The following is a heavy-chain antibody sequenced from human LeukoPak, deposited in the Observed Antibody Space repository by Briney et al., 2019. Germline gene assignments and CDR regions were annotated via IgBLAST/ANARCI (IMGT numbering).Heavy chain of an antibody. J-gene: IGHJ4*02. CDR2: IYYSGST. D-gene: IGHD3-16*01. CDR1: GGSISSYY. V-gene: IGHV4-59*01. CDR3: AREFRGLVAY. Sequence: SETLSLTCTVSGGSISSYYWSWIRQPPGKGLEWIGYIYYSGSTNYNPSLKSRVTISVDTSKNQFSLKLSSVTAADTAVYYCAREFRGLVAYWGQGTLVTVSS.